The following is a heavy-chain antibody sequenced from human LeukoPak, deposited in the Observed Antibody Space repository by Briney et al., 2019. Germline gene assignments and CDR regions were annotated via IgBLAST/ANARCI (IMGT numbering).Heavy chain of an antibody. Sequence: GGSLRLSCAASGFSISSYEMNWVRQGPGKGLEWVSYIGSRARTIYYADSVKGRFTISRDNSKNTLYLQMNSLRAEDTAVYYCARDSSSGSSSWYHDYWGQGTLVTVSS. V-gene: IGHV3-48*03. CDR2: IGSRARTI. CDR1: GFSISSYE. CDR3: ARDSSSGSSSWYHDY. D-gene: IGHD6-13*01. J-gene: IGHJ4*02.